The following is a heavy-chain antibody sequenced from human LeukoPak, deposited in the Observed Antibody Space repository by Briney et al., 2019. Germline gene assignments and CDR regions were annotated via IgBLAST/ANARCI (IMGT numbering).Heavy chain of an antibody. CDR1: GFTFSTYS. CDR3: ARKTLHASDI. J-gene: IGHJ3*02. V-gene: IGHV3-21*06. CDR2: ISSTSYYI. Sequence: GGSLRLSCAASGFTFSTYSMSWVRQAPGKGLEWVSSISSTSYYIYYADSVKGRFTISRDNAKNSLYLQMNSLRAEDTAVYYCARKTLHASDIWGQGTMVTVSS.